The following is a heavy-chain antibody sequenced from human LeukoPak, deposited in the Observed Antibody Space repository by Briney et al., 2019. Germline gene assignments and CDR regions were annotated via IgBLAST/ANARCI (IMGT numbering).Heavy chain of an antibody. CDR3: ARDGAFRIYDY. CDR2: IKQDGNEK. D-gene: IGHD3-3*02. J-gene: IGHJ4*02. CDR1: GFTFSSYW. V-gene: IGHV3-7*01. Sequence: PGGSLRLSCAASGFTFSSYWMTWVRQAPGKGLEWEASIKQDGNEKYYVDFVKGRFTISRDNARNSLYLQMSSLRADDTAVYYCARDGAFRIYDYWGQGTLVTVSS.